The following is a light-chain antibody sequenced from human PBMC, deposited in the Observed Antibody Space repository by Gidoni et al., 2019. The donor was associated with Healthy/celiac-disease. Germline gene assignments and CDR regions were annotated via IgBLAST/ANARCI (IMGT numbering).Light chain of an antibody. V-gene: IGLV4-69*01. CDR2: LNSYGSH. CDR3: QSWGTGIHVV. Sequence: QLVVTQSPAAAASLGASVQLTCTLRSGHSSSAIAWHQQQPQKGPRYLMKLNSYGSHSKEDGIPDRFSGSSSGAARSLTISSLPSEDEADYYCQSWGTGIHVVFGAGTKLTVL. CDR1: SGHSSSA. J-gene: IGLJ2*01.